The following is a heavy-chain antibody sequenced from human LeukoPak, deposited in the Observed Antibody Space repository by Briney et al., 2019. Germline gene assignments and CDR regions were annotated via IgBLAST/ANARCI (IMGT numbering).Heavy chain of an antibody. CDR1: GHSFTSYW. CDR3: ARSLIYYYDSSGYRAFDI. Sequence: GESLKISCKGSGHSFTSYWIGWVRQMPGKGLEWMGIIYPGDSDTRYSPSFQGQVTISADKSISTAYLQWSSLKASDTAMYYCARSLIYYYDSSGYRAFDIWGQGTMVTVPS. CDR2: IYPGDSDT. D-gene: IGHD3-22*01. V-gene: IGHV5-51*01. J-gene: IGHJ3*02.